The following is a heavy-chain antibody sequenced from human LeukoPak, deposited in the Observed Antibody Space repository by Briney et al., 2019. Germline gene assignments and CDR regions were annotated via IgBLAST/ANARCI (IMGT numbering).Heavy chain of an antibody. V-gene: IGHV1-69*05. J-gene: IGHJ4*02. CDR1: GYTFTSYG. Sequence: ASVKVSCKASGYTFTSYGISWVRQAPGQGLEWMGGIIPIFGTANYAQKFQGRVTITTDESTSTAYMELSSLRSEDTAVYYCARGGVGATPVYWGQGTLVTVSS. CDR3: ARGGVGATPVY. CDR2: IIPIFGTA. D-gene: IGHD1-26*01.